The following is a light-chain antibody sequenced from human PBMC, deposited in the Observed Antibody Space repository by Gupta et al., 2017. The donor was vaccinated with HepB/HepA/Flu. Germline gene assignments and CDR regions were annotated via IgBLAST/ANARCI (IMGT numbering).Light chain of an antibody. CDR1: QSVSSY. CDR2: DAS. V-gene: IGKV3-11*01. CDR3: QQRSNWHPEIT. Sequence: EIVLTQSPATLSLSPGERATLSCRASQSVSSYLAWYQQKPGQAPRLLIYDASNRATGIPARFSGSGAGTDFTLTISSREPEDFAVYYCQQRSNWHPEITFGGGIKVEIK. J-gene: IGKJ4*01.